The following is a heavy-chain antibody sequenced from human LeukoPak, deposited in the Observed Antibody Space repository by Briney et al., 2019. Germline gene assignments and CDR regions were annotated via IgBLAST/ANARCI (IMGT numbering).Heavy chain of an antibody. Sequence: SQTLSLTCTVSGGSISSGDYYWSWIRQPPGKGLEWIGYIYYSGGTYYNPSLKSRVTISVDTSKNQFSLKLSSVTAADTAVYYCARAEGVAAEFDYWGQGTLVTVSS. D-gene: IGHD2-15*01. CDR1: GGSISSGDYY. CDR3: ARAEGVAAEFDY. V-gene: IGHV4-30-4*01. CDR2: IYYSGGT. J-gene: IGHJ4*02.